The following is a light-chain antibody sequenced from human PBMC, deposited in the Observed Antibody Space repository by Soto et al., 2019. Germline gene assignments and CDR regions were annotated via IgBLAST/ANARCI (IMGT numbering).Light chain of an antibody. J-gene: IGLJ2*01. CDR3: SSYAASDNLL. V-gene: IGLV2-8*01. CDR2: EVN. CDR1: RNDVGGYNS. Sequence: QSVLTQPPSASGSPGQSVTLSCTGTRNDVGGYNSVSWYQQRPGKAPKLMIYEVNKRPSGVPDRFSGSMSDNTASLTVSGLQAEDEADYYCSSYAASDNLLFGGGTKLTVL.